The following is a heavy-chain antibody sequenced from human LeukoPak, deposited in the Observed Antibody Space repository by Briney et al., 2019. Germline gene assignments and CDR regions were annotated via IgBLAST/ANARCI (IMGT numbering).Heavy chain of an antibody. V-gene: IGHV3-30*18. CDR2: ISYDGSNK. D-gene: IGHD6-19*01. CDR3: AKDLSGGWALPGY. Sequence: GGSLRLSCTGSRFTFSTYGMHWVRQAPGKGLEWVASISYDGSNKFYTDSVKGRFTISRDNSKNSLYLQMDSLRSDDTAVYYCAKDLSGGWALPGYWGQGTLVTVSS. CDR1: RFTFSTYG. J-gene: IGHJ4*02.